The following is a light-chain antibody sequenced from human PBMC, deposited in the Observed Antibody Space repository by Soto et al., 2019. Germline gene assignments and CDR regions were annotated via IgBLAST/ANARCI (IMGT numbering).Light chain of an antibody. CDR2: EGS. CDR3: CSYAGSSTSVV. J-gene: IGLJ2*01. Sequence: QSVLTQPASVSGSPGQSITISCTGTSSDVGSYNLVSWYQQHPGKAPKLMIYEGSKRPSGVSNRFSGSKSGNMASLTISGLQAEDEADYYCCSYAGSSTSVVFGGGTKLTVL. CDR1: SSDVGSYNL. V-gene: IGLV2-23*01.